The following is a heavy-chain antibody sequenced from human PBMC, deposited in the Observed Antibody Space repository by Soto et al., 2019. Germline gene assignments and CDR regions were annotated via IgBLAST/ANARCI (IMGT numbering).Heavy chain of an antibody. V-gene: IGHV1-18*01. J-gene: IGHJ6*02. CDR1: GYTFTSYG. CDR3: ARKGYCSSTSCPKYYYGMDV. CDR2: ISAYNANT. D-gene: IGHD2-2*01. Sequence: ASVKVSCKASGYTFTSYGISWVPQAPGQGLEWMGWISAYNANTNYAQKLHGRVTMTTDTSRSTAYMELRSLRSDDTAVYYCARKGYCSSTSCPKYYYGMDVGGQGTTVTVSS.